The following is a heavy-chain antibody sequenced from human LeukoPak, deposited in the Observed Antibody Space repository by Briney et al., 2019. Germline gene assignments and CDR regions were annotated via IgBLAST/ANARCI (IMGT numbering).Heavy chain of an antibody. D-gene: IGHD3-16*01. CDR2: IYYSGST. Sequence: SETLSLTCTVSGGSISSSSYYWGWIRQPPGKGLEWIGSIYYSGSTYYNPSLKSRVTISVDTSRNQFSLKLSSVTAADTAVYYCARAYVSPDAFDIWGQGTMVTVSS. J-gene: IGHJ3*02. CDR1: GGSISSSSYY. V-gene: IGHV4-39*01. CDR3: ARAYVSPDAFDI.